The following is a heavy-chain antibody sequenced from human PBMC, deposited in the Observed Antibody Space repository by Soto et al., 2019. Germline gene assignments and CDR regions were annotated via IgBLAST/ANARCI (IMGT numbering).Heavy chain of an antibody. CDR2: IIPIFGTA. J-gene: IGHJ3*02. CDR1: GGTFSSYA. D-gene: IGHD4-17*01. V-gene: IGHV1-69*12. Sequence: QVQLVQSGAEAKKPGSSVKVSCKASGGTFSSYAISWVRQAPGQGLEWMGGIIPIFGTANYAQKFQGRVTITADESTSTAYMELSSLRSEDTAVYYCAKGGTGVHYGDYAFDIWGQGTMVTVSS. CDR3: AKGGTGVHYGDYAFDI.